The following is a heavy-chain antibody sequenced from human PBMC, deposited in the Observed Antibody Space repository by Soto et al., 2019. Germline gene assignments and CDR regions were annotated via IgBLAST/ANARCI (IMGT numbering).Heavy chain of an antibody. CDR2: ISWNSGYI. CDR3: TKDRSTPPDGFDI. J-gene: IGHJ3*02. D-gene: IGHD2-2*01. V-gene: IGHV3-9*01. CDR1: RFRFDDYA. Sequence: DVQLVESGGGLVQPGRSLRLSCAASRFRFDDYAMHWVRQAPGKGLEWVSDISWNSGYIGYAESVKGRFTISRDNAKNSLYLQMNSLRAEDTALYYCTKDRSTPPDGFDIWGQGTMVTVFS.